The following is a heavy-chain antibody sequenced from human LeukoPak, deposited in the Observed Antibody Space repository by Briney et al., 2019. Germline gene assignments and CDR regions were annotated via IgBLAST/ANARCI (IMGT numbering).Heavy chain of an antibody. J-gene: IGHJ4*02. CDR3: ARGVPDDY. CDR1: GFTFSHYI. V-gene: IGHV3-21*01. Sequence: GGSLRLSCAASGFTFSHYIMDWVRQAPGKGLEWVSSISRTSSDIYYADSVKGRFTISRDNAKNSLYLQMNSLRAEDTAVYYCARGVPDDYWGQGTLVTVSS. CDR2: ISRTSSDI. D-gene: IGHD1-14*01.